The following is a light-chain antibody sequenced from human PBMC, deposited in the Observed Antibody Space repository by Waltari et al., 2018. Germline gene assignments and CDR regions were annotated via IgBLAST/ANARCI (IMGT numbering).Light chain of an antibody. CDR3: LQRSNWPYS. V-gene: IGKV3D-15*01. J-gene: IGKJ2*03. Sequence: EIVMTQSPATLSLSPGERATLSCRASQSVSSSLAWYQQKPGQAPRLLIYGASSRATGIPDRFSGSGSVTDFTLTFSSLEPEDVGVYYCLQRSNWPYSFGQGTKVEIK. CDR1: QSVSSS. CDR2: GAS.